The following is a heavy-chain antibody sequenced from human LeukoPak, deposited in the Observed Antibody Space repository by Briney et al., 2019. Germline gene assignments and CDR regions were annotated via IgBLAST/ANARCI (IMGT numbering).Heavy chain of an antibody. J-gene: IGHJ3*02. Sequence: ASVKVSCKASGYTFTSYYMHWVRQAPGQGLEWMGIINPSGGSTSYAQKFQGRVTITTDESTSTAYMELSSLRSEDTAVYYCARPGVGGDDAFDIWGQGTMVTVSS. CDR2: INPSGGST. V-gene: IGHV1-46*01. CDR3: ARPGVGGDDAFDI. CDR1: GYTFTSYY. D-gene: IGHD1-26*01.